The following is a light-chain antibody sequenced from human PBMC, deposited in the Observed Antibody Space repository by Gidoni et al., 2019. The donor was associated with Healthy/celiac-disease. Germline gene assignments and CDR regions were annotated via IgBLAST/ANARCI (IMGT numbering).Light chain of an antibody. CDR2: AAS. CDR3: QQANSFPIT. J-gene: IGKJ5*01. CDR1: QGISSW. V-gene: IGKV1-12*01. Sequence: DIQMTQSPSSVSASVGDRVTITCRSSQGISSWLDWYQQKPGQAPQLLIYAASSLQSGVPSSFRGSGSVTYFTLTISSLQPEDFATYYCQQANSFPITFGQGTRLEIK.